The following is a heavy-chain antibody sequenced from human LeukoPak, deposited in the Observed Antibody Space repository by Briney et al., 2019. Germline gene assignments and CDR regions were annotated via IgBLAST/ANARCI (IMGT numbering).Heavy chain of an antibody. Sequence: GGSLRLSCEVSGFTFSAHGMAWVRQAPGKGLDWVAAINGRGDDGYYAASVKGRFTISRDNSKNTVYMQMNSLRAEDTAVYYCAKGEGTLYYYGFDVWGQGTTVTVSS. V-gene: IGHV3-23*01. CDR1: GFTFSAHG. CDR3: AKGEGTLYYYGFDV. CDR2: INGRGDDG. J-gene: IGHJ6*02. D-gene: IGHD1-26*01.